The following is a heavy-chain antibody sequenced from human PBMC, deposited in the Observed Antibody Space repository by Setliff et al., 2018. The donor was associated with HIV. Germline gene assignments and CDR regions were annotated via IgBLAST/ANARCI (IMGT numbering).Heavy chain of an antibody. CDR1: GDSITTSTFY. CDR2: IYYSGST. D-gene: IGHD2-15*01. Sequence: SETLSLTCTVSGDSITTSTFYWGWIRQPPGKGLEWIGSIYYSGSTYYNPSLKSRLTITQHTSKNHFSLKLRSVTAADTAVYYCARRLVVVAAEDYFDSWGQGALVTVSS. J-gene: IGHJ4*02. V-gene: IGHV4-39*02. CDR3: ARRLVVVAAEDYFDS.